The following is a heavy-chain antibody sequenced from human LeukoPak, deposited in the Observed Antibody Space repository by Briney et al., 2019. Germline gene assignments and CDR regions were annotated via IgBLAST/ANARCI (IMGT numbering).Heavy chain of an antibody. Sequence: SETLSLTCTVSGGSISSYYWSWIRQPAGKGLEWIGRIYTSGSTNYNPSLKSRVTTSVDTSKNQFSLKLSSVTAADTAVYYCARDFSVVGDYGVVPFDTWGQGTMVTVSS. CDR1: GGSISSYY. V-gene: IGHV4-4*07. J-gene: IGHJ3*02. CDR2: IYTSGST. CDR3: ARDFSVVGDYGVVPFDT. D-gene: IGHD4-17*01.